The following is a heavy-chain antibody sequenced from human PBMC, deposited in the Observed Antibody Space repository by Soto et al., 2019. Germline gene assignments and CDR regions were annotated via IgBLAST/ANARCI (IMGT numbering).Heavy chain of an antibody. D-gene: IGHD3-3*01. CDR3: ARASIGMTIFGVVSQRRNYYYGMDV. V-gene: IGHV1-69*06. CDR1: GGTFSSYA. CDR2: IIPIFGTA. Sequence: GASVKVSCKASGGTFSSYAISWVRQAPGQGLEWMGGIIPIFGTANYAQKFQGRVTITADKSTSTAYTELSSLRSEDTAVYYCARASIGMTIFGVVSQRRNYYYGMDVWGQGTTVTVSS. J-gene: IGHJ6*02.